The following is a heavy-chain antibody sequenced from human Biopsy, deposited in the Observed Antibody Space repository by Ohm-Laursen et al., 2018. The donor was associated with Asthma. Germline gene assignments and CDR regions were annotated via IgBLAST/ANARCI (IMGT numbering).Heavy chain of an antibody. D-gene: IGHD3-3*01. J-gene: IGHJ4*02. CDR1: GYTFNSAG. Sequence: ASVKVSCKPSGYTFNSAGITWVRQAPGQGLEWMGWISVYNGNAKVAQKLQDRVTMITDTSTSTAYMELRSLRSDDTAVYFCAKRRGYSDLTDFDHWGQGTLVTVSS. V-gene: IGHV1-18*01. CDR3: AKRRGYSDLTDFDH. CDR2: ISVYNGNA.